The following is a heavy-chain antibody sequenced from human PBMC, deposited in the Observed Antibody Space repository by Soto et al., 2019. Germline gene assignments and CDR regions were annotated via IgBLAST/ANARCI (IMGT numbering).Heavy chain of an antibody. CDR2: ISGSGGST. CDR1: GFTFSSYA. D-gene: IGHD3-16*01. Sequence: GGSLRLSCAASGFTFSSYAMSWVRQAPGKGLEWVSAISGSGGSTYYADSVKGRFTISRDNSKNTLYLQMNSLRAEDTAVYYCAKMEQRIYSFSVFWGVKDYWGQGTLVTVSS. J-gene: IGHJ4*02. V-gene: IGHV3-23*01. CDR3: AKMEQRIYSFSVFWGVKDY.